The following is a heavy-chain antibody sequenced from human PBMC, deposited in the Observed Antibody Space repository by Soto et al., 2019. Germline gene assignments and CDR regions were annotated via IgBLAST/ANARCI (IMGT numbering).Heavy chain of an antibody. CDR3: ARDHHRYSGYDYVDY. D-gene: IGHD5-12*01. CDR2: ISSSSSYT. CDR1: GFTFSDYY. V-gene: IGHV3-11*05. J-gene: IGHJ4*02. Sequence: QVQLVESGGGLVKPGGSLRLSRAASGFTFSDYYMSWIRQAPGEGLEWVSYISSSSSYTNYADSVKGRFTITRDNAKNSLYLQMNSLRAEDTAVYYCARDHHRYSGYDYVDYWGQGTLVTVSS.